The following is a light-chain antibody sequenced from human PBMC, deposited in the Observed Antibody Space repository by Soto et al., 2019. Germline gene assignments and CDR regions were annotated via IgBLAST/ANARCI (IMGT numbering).Light chain of an antibody. V-gene: IGKV3-15*01. CDR3: QQYNNWPST. J-gene: IGKJ5*01. CDR1: HSGSIK. Sequence: ENVFSQSPTTLSFSPGLPATLSRSTIHSGSIKLAWYQQKSGQAPRLLIYGASTRATGIPDRFSGSGSGTEFTLTISSLQSEDFAVYYCQQYNNWPSTFGQGTRLEIK. CDR2: GAS.